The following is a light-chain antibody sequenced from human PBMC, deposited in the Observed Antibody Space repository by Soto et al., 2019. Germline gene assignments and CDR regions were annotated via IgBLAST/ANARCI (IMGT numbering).Light chain of an antibody. CDR3: QQYFSTLVT. J-gene: IGKJ5*01. CDR2: WAS. Sequence: DIVMTQSPDSLAVSLGATATINCKSSQSILYNSNKKNYLAWYQQSPGQPPNLLFYWASVRESGVPDRFSASGSGTDFTLTISSLQPEDVAIYYCQQYFSTLVTFGQGTRLDIK. V-gene: IGKV4-1*01. CDR1: QSILYNSNKKNY.